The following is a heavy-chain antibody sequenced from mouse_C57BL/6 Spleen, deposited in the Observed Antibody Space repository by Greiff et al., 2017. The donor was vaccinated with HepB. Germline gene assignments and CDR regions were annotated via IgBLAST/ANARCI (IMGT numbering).Heavy chain of an antibody. CDR2: ISDGGSYT. CDR1: GFTFSSYA. Sequence: EVKVEESGGGLVKPGGSLKLSCAASGFTFSSYAMSWVRQTPEKRLEWVATISDGGSYTYYPDNVKGRFTISRDNAKNNLYLQMSHLKSEDTAMYYCARDDGSSSEGYFDVWGTGTTVTVSS. V-gene: IGHV5-4*01. CDR3: ARDDGSSSEGYFDV. D-gene: IGHD1-1*01. J-gene: IGHJ1*03.